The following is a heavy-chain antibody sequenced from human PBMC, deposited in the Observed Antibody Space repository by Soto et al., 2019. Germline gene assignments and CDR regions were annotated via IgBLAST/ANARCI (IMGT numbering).Heavy chain of an antibody. CDR2: ISYDGSNK. J-gene: IGHJ6*02. D-gene: IGHD6-19*01. V-gene: IGHV3-30*03. Sequence: GGSLRLSCAASGFTFSSYGMHWVRQAPGKGLEWVAVISYDGSNKYYADSVKGRFTISRDNSKNTLYLQMNSLRAEDTAVYYCERDSSGYYYYYGMDVWGQGTTVTVSS. CDR1: GFTFSSYG. CDR3: ERDSSGYYYYYGMDV.